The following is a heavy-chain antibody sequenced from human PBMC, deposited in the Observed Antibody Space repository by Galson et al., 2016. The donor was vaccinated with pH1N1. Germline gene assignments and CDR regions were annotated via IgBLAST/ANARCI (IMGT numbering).Heavy chain of an antibody. V-gene: IGHV4-61*02. CDR3: ARNWGLDAFDL. Sequence: TLSLTCTVSGDSISSGSYYWSWIRQPAGKGLEWIGRVYSSGSTTYSPSLNGRASMSLDTSKNQFFLRLYSVTAADTAVYYCARNWGLDAFDLWGQGTLVTVSS. J-gene: IGHJ3*01. D-gene: IGHD3-16*01. CDR2: VYSSGST. CDR1: GDSISSGSYY.